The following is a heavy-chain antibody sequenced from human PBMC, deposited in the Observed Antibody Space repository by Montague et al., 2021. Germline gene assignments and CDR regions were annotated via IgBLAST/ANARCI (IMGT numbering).Heavy chain of an antibody. D-gene: IGHD3-10*01. V-gene: IGHV3-33*03. J-gene: IGHJ5*02. CDR3: AILWFDGNWFDH. Sequence: SLRLSCAASGFIFSDYSMCWVRQAPGKGLEWVAGIWSDGSNKYYAESVKGRFTISRDNSENTGHLQMSSLRAEDAAIYYCAILWFDGNWFDHWGQGTLVTVSS. CDR2: IWSDGSNK. CDR1: GFIFSDYS.